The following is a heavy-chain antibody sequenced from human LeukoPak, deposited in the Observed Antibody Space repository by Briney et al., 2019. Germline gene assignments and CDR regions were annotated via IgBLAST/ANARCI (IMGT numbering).Heavy chain of an antibody. Sequence: KPSETLSLTCTVSGGSISSYYWSWIRQPPGKGLEWIGYIYYSGSTNYNPSLKSRVTISVDTSKNQFSLKLSSVTAADTAVYYCARTDHIAVAGGGRVGYWGQGTLVSVSS. D-gene: IGHD6-19*01. CDR2: IYYSGST. V-gene: IGHV4-59*12. CDR1: GGSISSYY. CDR3: ARTDHIAVAGGGRVGY. J-gene: IGHJ4*02.